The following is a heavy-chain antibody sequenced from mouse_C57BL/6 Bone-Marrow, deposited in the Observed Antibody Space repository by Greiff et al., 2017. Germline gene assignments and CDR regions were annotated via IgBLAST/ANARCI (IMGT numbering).Heavy chain of an antibody. Sequence: EVKLEESGGGLVKPGGSLKLSCAASGFTFSDYGMHWVRQAPEKGLEWVAYISSGSSTIYYADTVKGRFTISRDNAKNTLFLQMTSLRSEDTAMYYCARPYGNPLYFDYWGQGTTLTVSS. CDR1: GFTFSDYG. CDR2: ISSGSSTI. V-gene: IGHV5-17*01. D-gene: IGHD2-1*01. CDR3: ARPYGNPLYFDY. J-gene: IGHJ2*01.